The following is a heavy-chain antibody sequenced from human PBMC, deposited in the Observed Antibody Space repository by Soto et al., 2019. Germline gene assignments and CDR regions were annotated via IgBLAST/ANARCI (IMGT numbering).Heavy chain of an antibody. J-gene: IGHJ5*02. V-gene: IGHV4-30-4*01. Sequence: SETLSLTCTVSGGSISSGDYYWSWIRQPPGKGLEWIGYIYYSGSTYYNPSLKSRVTISLDTPENQFSLKLSSVTAADTAVYFCARGVYGSGTYYNNWFDPWGQGALVTVSS. CDR2: IYYSGST. CDR3: ARGVYGSGTYYNNWFDP. D-gene: IGHD3-10*01. CDR1: GGSISSGDYY.